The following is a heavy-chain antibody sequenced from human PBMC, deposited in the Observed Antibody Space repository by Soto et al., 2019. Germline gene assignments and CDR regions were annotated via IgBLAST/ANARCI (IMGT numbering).Heavy chain of an antibody. CDR3: ARGGYCSGGSCYSHIFYYYYGMDV. J-gene: IGHJ6*02. V-gene: IGHV4-34*01. CDR1: GGSFSGYY. CDR2: INHSGST. Sequence: LSLTCAVYGGSFSGYYWSWIRQPPGKGLEWIGEINHSGSTNYNPSLKSRVTISVDTSKNQFSLKLSSVTAADTAVYYCARGGYCSGGSCYSHIFYYYYGMDVWGQGTTVTVSS. D-gene: IGHD2-15*01.